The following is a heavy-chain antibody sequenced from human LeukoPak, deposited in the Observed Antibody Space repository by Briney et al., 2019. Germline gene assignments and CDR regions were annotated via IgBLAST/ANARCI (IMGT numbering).Heavy chain of an antibody. D-gene: IGHD3-3*01. CDR2: IYYSGST. CDR1: GGSINSGDYY. J-gene: IGHJ6*03. Sequence: SQTLSLTCTVSGGSINSGDYYWSWIRQPPGKGLECIGYIYYSGSTYYNPSLKSRVTISVDTSKNQFSLKLSSVTAADTAVYYCARGTYDFWSGSLWGYYYYYMDVWGKGTTVTVSS. CDR3: ARGTYDFWSGSLWGYYYYYMDV. V-gene: IGHV4-30-4*08.